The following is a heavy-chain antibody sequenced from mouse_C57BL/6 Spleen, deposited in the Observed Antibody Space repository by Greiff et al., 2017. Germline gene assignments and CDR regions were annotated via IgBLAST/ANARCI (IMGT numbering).Heavy chain of an antibody. CDR1: GYTFTSYW. J-gene: IGHJ2*01. V-gene: IGHV1-74*01. CDR2: IHPSDGDT. Sequence: QVQLQQPGAELVKPGASVKVSCKASGYTFTSYWMHWVKQRPGQGLEWIGRIHPSDGDTNYNQKFKGKATLTVDKSSSTAYMQRSSLTSEDSAVYYCAGLQREFLFDYWGQGTTLTVSS. D-gene: IGHD1-1*01. CDR3: AGLQREFLFDY.